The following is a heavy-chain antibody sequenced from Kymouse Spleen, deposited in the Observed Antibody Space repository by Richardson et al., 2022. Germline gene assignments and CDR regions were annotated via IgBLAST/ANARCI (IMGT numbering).Heavy chain of an antibody. Sequence: EVQLVESGGGLVKPGGSLRLSCAASGFTFSNAWMSWVRQAPGKGLEWVGRIKSKTDGGTTDYAAPVKGRFTISRDDSKNTLYLQMNSLKTEDTAVYYCARSITMVRGVMDYYYYGMDVWGQGTTVTVSS. D-gene: IGHD3-10*01. V-gene: IGHV3-15*01. CDR1: GFTFSNAW. J-gene: IGHJ6*02. CDR3: ARSITMVRGVMDYYYYGMDV. CDR2: IKSKTDGGTT.